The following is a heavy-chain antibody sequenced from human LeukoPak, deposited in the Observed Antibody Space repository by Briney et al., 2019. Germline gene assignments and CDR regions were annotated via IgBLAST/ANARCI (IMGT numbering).Heavy chain of an antibody. Sequence: SETLSLTCTVSGYSISSGYYWGWIRQPPGKGLEWIGSIYHSGSTYYNPSLKSRVTISVDTSKNQFSLKLSSVTAADTAVYYCAGNRRAFWSGYYHDAFDIWGQGTMVTVSS. D-gene: IGHD3-3*01. J-gene: IGHJ3*02. CDR2: IYHSGST. CDR3: AGNRRAFWSGYYHDAFDI. CDR1: GYSISSGYY. V-gene: IGHV4-38-2*02.